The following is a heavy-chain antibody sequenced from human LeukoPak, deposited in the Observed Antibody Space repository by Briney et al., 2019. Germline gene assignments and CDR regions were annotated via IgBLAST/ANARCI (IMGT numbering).Heavy chain of an antibody. V-gene: IGHV3-43*02. Sequence: GGSLRLSCAASGFTFDDYAMHWVRQAPGTGLEWVSLISGDGGSTYYADSVKGRFTISRDNSKNSLYLQMNSLRTEDTALYYCAKDFLFTYYYDSSGYFDYWGQGTLVTVSS. D-gene: IGHD3-22*01. J-gene: IGHJ4*02. CDR2: ISGDGGST. CDR3: AKDFLFTYYYDSSGYFDY. CDR1: GFTFDDYA.